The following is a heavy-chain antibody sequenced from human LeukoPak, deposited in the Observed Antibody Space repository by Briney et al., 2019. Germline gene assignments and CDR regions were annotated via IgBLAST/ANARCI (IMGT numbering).Heavy chain of an antibody. CDR3: AKVRIVGATTGFDY. Sequence: GGSLRLSCAASGFTFSSNAMNWVRQAPGKGLEWVSGITGSGGSTYYADSVKGRFTISRDNSKNTLYLQMNRLRAEDTAVYYCAKVRIVGATTGFDYWGQGTLVTVSS. CDR2: ITGSGGST. J-gene: IGHJ4*02. D-gene: IGHD1-26*01. CDR1: GFTFSSNA. V-gene: IGHV3-23*01.